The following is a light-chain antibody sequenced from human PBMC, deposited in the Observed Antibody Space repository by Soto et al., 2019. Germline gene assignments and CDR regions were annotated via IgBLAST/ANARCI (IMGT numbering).Light chain of an antibody. J-gene: IGKJ4*02. CDR3: LQHNSYPLT. CDR2: AAS. V-gene: IGKV1-17*01. CDR1: QGVAKD. Sequence: DIQMTQSPSSLSASVGDRVTFTCRARQGVAKDLAWYQQKPGKAHKRLIYAASTLQNGVPSRFSCSGAGTEFTLTISSLQPEDCATYYCLQHNSYPLTFGGGTKVESK.